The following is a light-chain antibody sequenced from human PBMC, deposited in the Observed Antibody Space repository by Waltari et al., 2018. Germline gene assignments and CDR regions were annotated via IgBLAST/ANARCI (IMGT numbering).Light chain of an antibody. CDR1: VLPRKY. CDR2: EDS. J-gene: IGLJ3*02. CDR3: YSTDSSGNHRGV. Sequence: SYELTQPPSVSVSPGQTARIICSGDVLPRKYAYWYQQKSGQAPVPVIYEDSKRPSGIPEGFSGSSSGTVATLTISGAQVEDEGVYYCYSTDSSGNHRGVFGGGTTLTVL. V-gene: IGLV3-10*01.